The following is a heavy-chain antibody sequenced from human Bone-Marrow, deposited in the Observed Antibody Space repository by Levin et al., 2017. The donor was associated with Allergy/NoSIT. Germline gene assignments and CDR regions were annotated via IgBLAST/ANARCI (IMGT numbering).Heavy chain of an antibody. CDR1: GFSINSYA. CDR2: VANSRTGT. V-gene: IGHV3-23*05. J-gene: IGHJ4*02. D-gene: IGHD6-19*01. Sequence: GGSLRLSCAASGFSINSYAMSWVRQAQGEGLEWVASVANSRTGTYYSDSVKGRFTISRDSSTNALYLQMNSLRVEDTAVYYRAKDSPASGWPTFDSWGQGTLVTVSS. CDR3: AKDSPASGWPTFDS.